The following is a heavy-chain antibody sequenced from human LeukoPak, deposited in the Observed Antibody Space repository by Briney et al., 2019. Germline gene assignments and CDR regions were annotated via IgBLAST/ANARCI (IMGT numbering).Heavy chain of an antibody. CDR2: INTNTGNP. D-gene: IGHD3-10*01. CDR1: GYTFTSYA. Sequence: ASVNVSCKASGYTFTSYAMNWVRQAPGQGLEWMGWINTNTGNPTYAQGFTGRFVFSLDTSVSTAYLQISSLKAEDTAVYYCARGRALLWFGEFNYYYYGMDVWGQGTTVTVSS. J-gene: IGHJ6*02. V-gene: IGHV7-4-1*02. CDR3: ARGRALLWFGEFNYYYYGMDV.